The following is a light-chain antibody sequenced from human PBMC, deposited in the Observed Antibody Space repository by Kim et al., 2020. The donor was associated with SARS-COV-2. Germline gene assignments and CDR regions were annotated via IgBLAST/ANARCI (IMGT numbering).Light chain of an antibody. CDR1: QDMRNG. Sequence: ASVCERVTITCRVSQDMRNGLGSYQQNPGRALKRLIYGASSLQSGVPSRFSGSGSGTEFTLTISSLQPEDFATYCCLQLNAYPITFGQGTRL. CDR3: LQLNAYPIT. V-gene: IGKV1-17*01. J-gene: IGKJ5*01. CDR2: GAS.